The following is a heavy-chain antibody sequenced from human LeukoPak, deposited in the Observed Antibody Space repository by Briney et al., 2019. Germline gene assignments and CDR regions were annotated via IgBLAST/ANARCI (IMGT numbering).Heavy chain of an antibody. CDR2: IYTSGSA. J-gene: IGHJ4*02. V-gene: IGHV4-4*07. Sequence: SETLSLTCTVSDDSISNYYWSWIWQPPGKGLGWIWRIYTSGSANYNPSLKSRLTMSIDTSKNEFSLKLSSVTAADTAVYYCARLDGRMATIDYWGQGTLVTVSS. CDR3: ARLDGRMATIDY. D-gene: IGHD5-24*01. CDR1: DDSISNYY.